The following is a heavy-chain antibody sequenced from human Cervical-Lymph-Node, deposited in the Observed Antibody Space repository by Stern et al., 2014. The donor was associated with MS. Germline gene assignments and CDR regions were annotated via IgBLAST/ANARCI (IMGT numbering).Heavy chain of an antibody. CDR1: GFRFSDYD. V-gene: IGHV3-11*01. CDR2: ISYTGNTI. CDR3: ARPSTSDDFAF. J-gene: IGHJ3*01. Sequence: VQLVESGGGLVKAGGSLRLSCTGSGFRFSDYDMSWIRQAPGKGLEWISYISYTGNTIYYADSVKGRFTISRDNAKRSLYVQMNSLRAEDTAVYYCARPSTSDDFAFWGQGTTVTVSS.